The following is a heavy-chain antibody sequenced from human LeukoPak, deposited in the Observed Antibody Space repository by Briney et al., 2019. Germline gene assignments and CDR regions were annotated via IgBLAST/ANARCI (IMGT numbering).Heavy chain of an antibody. CDR3: TTETPGWGPSRGDY. CDR1: GFTFDDHG. Sequence: GGSLRLSCAASGFTFDDHGMNWVRQAPGKGLEWVSGINWNGGSTFYADSVKGRFTISRDNAKNALYLQMSSLQSDDTAVYFCTTETPGWGPSRGDYWGQGTLVTVSS. J-gene: IGHJ4*02. CDR2: INWNGGST. D-gene: IGHD3-16*01. V-gene: IGHV3-20*04.